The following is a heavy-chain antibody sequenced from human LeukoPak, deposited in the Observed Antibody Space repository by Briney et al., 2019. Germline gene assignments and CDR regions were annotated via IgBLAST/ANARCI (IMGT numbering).Heavy chain of an antibody. Sequence: GESLKISCKGSGYHFSSYWIAWVRQMPGKGLDWMGIVYPGDSEARYSPSFQGQVTISADKSITTAYLQWSSLKASDTAMYYCARHRESPTGTTVSFDYWGQGTLVTVSS. V-gene: IGHV5-51*01. D-gene: IGHD1-1*01. CDR1: GYHFSSYW. CDR2: VYPGDSEA. CDR3: ARHRESPTGTTVSFDY. J-gene: IGHJ4*02.